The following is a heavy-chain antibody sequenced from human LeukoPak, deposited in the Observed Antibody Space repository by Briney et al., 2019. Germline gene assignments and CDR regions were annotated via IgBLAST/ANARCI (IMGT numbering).Heavy chain of an antibody. D-gene: IGHD5-24*01. CDR3: ARDFYGYNWVNYLDY. J-gene: IGHJ4*02. CDR2: IIPIFGTA. CDR1: GGTFSSYA. V-gene: IGHV1-69*05. Sequence: SVKVSCKASGGTFSSYAISWVRQAPGQGLEWMGGIIPIFGTANYAQKFQGRVTITTDESTSTAYMELSSLRSEDTAVYYCARDFYGYNWVNYLDYWGQGTLVTVSS.